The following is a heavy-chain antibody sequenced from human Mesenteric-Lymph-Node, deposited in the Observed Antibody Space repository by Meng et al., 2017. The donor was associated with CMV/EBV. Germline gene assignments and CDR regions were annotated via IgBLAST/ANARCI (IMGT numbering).Heavy chain of an antibody. CDR2: INHSGST. V-gene: IGHV4-34*01. CDR1: GGSLSAYY. D-gene: IGHD6-6*01. J-gene: IGHJ4*02. CDR3: ARISAFAYSSSFPTDY. Sequence: SETLSLTCTVSGGSLSAYYWSWIRQPPGKGLEWIGEINHSGSTNYNLSLKSRVTISVDTSKNQFSLKLSSVTAADTAVYYCARISAFAYSSSFPTDYWGQGTLVTVSS.